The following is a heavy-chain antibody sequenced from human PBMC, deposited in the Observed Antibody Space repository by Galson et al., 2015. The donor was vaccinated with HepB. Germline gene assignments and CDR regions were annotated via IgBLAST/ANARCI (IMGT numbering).Heavy chain of an antibody. D-gene: IGHD2-21*02. J-gene: IGHJ4*02. Sequence: SLRLSCAASGFTFSNYWMIWVRQAPGTGLEWVANIKQDGTQKYYADSVKGRFTISRDNAKNSLYLQMDSLRAEDTAVYYCARYCGGDCYIIDYWGQGTLVTVSS. V-gene: IGHV3-7*03. CDR2: IKQDGTQK. CDR1: GFTFSNYW. CDR3: ARYCGGDCYIIDY.